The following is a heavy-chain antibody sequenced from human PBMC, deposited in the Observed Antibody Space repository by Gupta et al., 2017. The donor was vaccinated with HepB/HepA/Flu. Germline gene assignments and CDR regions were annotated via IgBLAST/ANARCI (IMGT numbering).Heavy chain of an antibody. J-gene: IGHJ2*01. Sequence: YDGSNKYYADSVKGRFTISRDNSKNTLYLQMNSLRAEDTAVYYCARGIHTVTTPAKGYFDLWGRGTLVTVSS. V-gene: IGHV3-30-3*01. CDR3: ARGIHTVTTPAKGYFDL. D-gene: IGHD4-17*01. CDR2: YDGSNK.